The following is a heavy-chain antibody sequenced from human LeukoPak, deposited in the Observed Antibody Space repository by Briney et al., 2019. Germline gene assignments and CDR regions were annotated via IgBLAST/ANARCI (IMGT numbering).Heavy chain of an antibody. D-gene: IGHD5-12*01. CDR2: INHSGST. Sequence: PSETLSLTCTVSGYSISTSYYWSWIRQPPGKGLEWIGEINHSGSTNYNPSLKSRVTISVDTSKNQFSLKLSSVTAADTAVYYCARRGYSGYGFFYYMDVWGKGTTVTISS. CDR1: GYSISTSYY. CDR3: ARRGYSGYGFFYYMDV. J-gene: IGHJ6*03. V-gene: IGHV4-34*01.